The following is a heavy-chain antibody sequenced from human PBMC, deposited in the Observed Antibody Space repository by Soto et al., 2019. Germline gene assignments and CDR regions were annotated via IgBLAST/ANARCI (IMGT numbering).Heavy chain of an antibody. V-gene: IGHV3-23*01. CDR1: GFTFSSYA. CDR2: ISGSGGST. Sequence: EVQLLESGGGLVQPGGSLRLSCAASGFTFSSYAMSWVRQAPGKGLEWVSTISGSGGSTYYADSVKGRFTISRDNSKNTLYLQMNSLRAEDTAGDYCAKDHRQVSSVLYDMHVCGPGTTVTVSS. D-gene: IGHD3-22*01. CDR3: AKDHRQVSSVLYDMHV. J-gene: IGHJ6*02.